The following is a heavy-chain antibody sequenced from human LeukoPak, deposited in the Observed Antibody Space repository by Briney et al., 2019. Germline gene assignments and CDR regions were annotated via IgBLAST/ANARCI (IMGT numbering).Heavy chain of an antibody. V-gene: IGHV1-8*01. Sequence: GTSVKVSCKASGYTFTTYDINWVRQATGQGLQWMGWMNTNTGDTKNAQKFQGCVTMTRDTSITTAYMELSRLTFDDTAVYYCARGSGTSWYDYWGQGTLVTVSS. CDR1: GYTFTTYD. CDR3: ARGSGTSWYDY. D-gene: IGHD6-13*01. J-gene: IGHJ4*02. CDR2: MNTNTGDT.